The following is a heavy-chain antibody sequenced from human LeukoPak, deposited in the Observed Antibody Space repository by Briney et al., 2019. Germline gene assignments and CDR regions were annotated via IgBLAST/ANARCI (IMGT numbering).Heavy chain of an antibody. V-gene: IGHV1-24*01. D-gene: IGHD2-2*01. CDR3: ATADTPSTSWPNWFDP. Sequence: ASVKVSCKVSGYTLTELSMHWVRQAPGKGLEGMGGFDPEDGETIYAQKFQGRVTMTEDTSTDTAYMELSSLRSEDTAVYYCATADTPSTSWPNWFDPWGQGTLVTVSS. CDR2: FDPEDGET. J-gene: IGHJ5*02. CDR1: GYTLTELS.